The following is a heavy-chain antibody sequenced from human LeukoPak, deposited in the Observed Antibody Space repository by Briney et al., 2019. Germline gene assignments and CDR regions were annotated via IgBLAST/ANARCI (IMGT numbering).Heavy chain of an antibody. V-gene: IGHV4-34*01. Sequence: SETLSLTCAVYGGSFSGYYWSWIRQPPGKGLEWIGEINHSGSTNYSPSLKSRVTISVDTSKNQFSLKVTSVTAADTAVYYCARAPSGTVDASAYGVIDYWGQGSLVTVSS. J-gene: IGHJ4*02. CDR1: GGSFSGYY. CDR3: ARAPSGTVDASAYGVIDY. CDR2: INHSGST. D-gene: IGHD3-22*01.